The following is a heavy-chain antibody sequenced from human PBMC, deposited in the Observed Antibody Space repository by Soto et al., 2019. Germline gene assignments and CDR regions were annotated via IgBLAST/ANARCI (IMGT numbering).Heavy chain of an antibody. CDR2: ISYDGSNK. CDR1: GFTFSSYA. V-gene: IGHV3-30*04. CDR3: ARDLSWIFRIIGPIDD. J-gene: IGHJ4*02. Sequence: QAQLEESGGGVVQPGMSLRLSCAASGFTFSSYAMHWVRQAPGKGLEWVKVISYDGSNKYYADSVKARFTISRDNSKNTLYLQMNSLRTEDTAVYFCARDLSWIFRIIGPIDDWGQGSLVTFSP. D-gene: IGHD3-3*01.